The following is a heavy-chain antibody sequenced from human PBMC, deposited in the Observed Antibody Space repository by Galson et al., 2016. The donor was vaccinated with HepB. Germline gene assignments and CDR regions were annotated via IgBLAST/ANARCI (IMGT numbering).Heavy chain of an antibody. Sequence: SLRLSCAASGFSFSRHSMNWVRQAPGKGLEWVAYINDRSRSIFYAASVKGRFTISRDNAENTLYLQLAGLRDEDTAVYYCARDMSSGWYWVYFDYWGQGTLVTVSS. CDR2: INDRSRSI. CDR1: GFSFSRHS. J-gene: IGHJ4*02. CDR3: ARDMSSGWYWVYFDY. V-gene: IGHV3-48*02. D-gene: IGHD6-19*01.